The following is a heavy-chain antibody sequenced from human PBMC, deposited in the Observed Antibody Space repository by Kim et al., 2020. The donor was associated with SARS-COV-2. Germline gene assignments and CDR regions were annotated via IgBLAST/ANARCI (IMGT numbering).Heavy chain of an antibody. J-gene: IGHJ4*02. CDR2: IYYSGST. V-gene: IGHV4-59*01. Sequence: SETLSLTCTVSGGSISSYYWSWIRQPPGKGLEWIGYIYYSGSTHYNPSLKSRVTISVDTSKNQFSLKLSSVTAADTAVYYCARCRLPNTYYDCWSGYFDYWGQGTLVTVSS. D-gene: IGHD3-3*01. CDR3: ARCRLPNTYYDCWSGYFDY. CDR1: GGSISSYY.